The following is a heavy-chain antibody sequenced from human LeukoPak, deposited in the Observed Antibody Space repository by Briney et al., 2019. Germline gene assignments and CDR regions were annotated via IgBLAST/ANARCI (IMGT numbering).Heavy chain of an antibody. V-gene: IGHV1-46*01. J-gene: IGHJ4*02. Sequence: GASVTVSCKASGYTFTRYYMHWVRQAPGQGLEWMGIINPSGGSTSYAQKFQGRVTMTRDTSTGTVYMELSSLRSEDTAVYYCARDSGGAPATPTRIFDYWGQGALVTVSS. CDR1: GYTFTRYY. CDR2: INPSGGST. CDR3: ARDSGGAPATPTRIFDY. D-gene: IGHD2-15*01.